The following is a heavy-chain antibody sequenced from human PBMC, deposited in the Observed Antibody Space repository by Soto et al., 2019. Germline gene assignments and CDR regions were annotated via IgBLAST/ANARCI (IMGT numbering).Heavy chain of an antibody. CDR1: GGSTSSDNY. CDR3: AREGGESSDGLYYFDS. Sequence: QVQLQESGPGLVKPSQTLSLTCTVSGGSTSSDNYWSWIRQPPGKRLEWIGHIYYSGNTDYNPSLKSRLAISLDTSKNQFSLKLSAVTAADTAVYFCAREGGESSDGLYYFDSWGQGSLVTVSS. D-gene: IGHD3-16*01. CDR2: IYYSGNT. J-gene: IGHJ4*02. V-gene: IGHV4-30-4*01.